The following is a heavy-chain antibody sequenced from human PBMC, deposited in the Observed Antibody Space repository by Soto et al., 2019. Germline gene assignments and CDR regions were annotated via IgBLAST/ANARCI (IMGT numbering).Heavy chain of an antibody. V-gene: IGHV4-34*01. D-gene: IGHD4-4*01. J-gene: IGHJ6*02. CDR2: INHSGST. Sequence: PSETLSLTCAVYGGSFSGHYWSWIRQPPGKGLEWIGEINHSGSTNYNPSLKSRVTISVGTSKNQFSLKLSSVTAADTAVYYCARGWATVKNYYYYGMDVWGQGTTVTVSS. CDR3: ARGWATVKNYYYYGMDV. CDR1: GGSFSGHY.